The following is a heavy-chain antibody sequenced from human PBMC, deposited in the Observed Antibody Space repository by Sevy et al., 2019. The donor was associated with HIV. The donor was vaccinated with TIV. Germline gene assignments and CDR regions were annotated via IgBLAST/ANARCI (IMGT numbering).Heavy chain of an antibody. CDR3: AKPNRIAVAGDYYYAGMDV. CDR2: ISWNGGST. CDR1: GFTFDDYA. J-gene: IGHJ6*02. D-gene: IGHD6-13*01. Sequence: GGSLRLSCAVSGFTFDDYAMHWVRQAPGKGLEWVALISWNGGSTYYADSVKGQFTISRDNSKNSLYLQMNSLRAEDTALYYCAKPNRIAVAGDYYYAGMDVWGQGTTVTVSS. V-gene: IGHV3-43D*03.